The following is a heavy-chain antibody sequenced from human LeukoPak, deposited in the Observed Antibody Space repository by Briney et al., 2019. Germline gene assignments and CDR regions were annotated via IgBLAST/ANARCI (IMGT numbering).Heavy chain of an antibody. CDR3: ARHNVP. D-gene: IGHD2-8*01. CDR1: GGSIRSSYHY. J-gene: IGHJ5*02. V-gene: IGHV4-39*01. CDR2: IYDSGST. Sequence: SETLTLTCTVSGGSIRSSYHYWGGTRQPPGKGLEWIGSIYDSGSTYYNPSLKSRVTISVDSSKNQFSLKLNSVTAADTAVYYCARHNVPWGQGTLVTVSS.